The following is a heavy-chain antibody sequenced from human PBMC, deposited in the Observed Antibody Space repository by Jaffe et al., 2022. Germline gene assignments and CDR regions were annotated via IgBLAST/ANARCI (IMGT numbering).Heavy chain of an antibody. CDR3: AKVLGGEDCGGDCYSGGNWFDP. CDR1: GFTFSSYG. V-gene: IGHV3-30*02. CDR2: IRYDGSNK. D-gene: IGHD2-21*02. Sequence: QVQLVESGGGVVQPGGSLRLSCAASGFTFSSYGMHWVRQAPGKGLEWVAFIRYDGSNKYYADSVKGRFTISRDNSKNTLYLQMNSLRAEDTAVYYCAKVLGGEDCGGDCYSGGNWFDPWGQGTLVTVSS. J-gene: IGHJ5*02.